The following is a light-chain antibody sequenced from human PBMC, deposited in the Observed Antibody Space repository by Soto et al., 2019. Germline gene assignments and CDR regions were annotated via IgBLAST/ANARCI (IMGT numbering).Light chain of an antibody. Sequence: QSLLTHPASLSGSPGQSITISCTGTSSDVGGYNYVSWYQQHPGKAPKLMIYEVSNRPSGVSNRFSGSKSGNTASLTISGLQAEDEADYYCSSYTSSSPLYVFGTGTKVTAL. CDR3: SSYTSSSPLYV. CDR1: SSDVGGYNY. V-gene: IGLV2-14*01. J-gene: IGLJ1*01. CDR2: EVS.